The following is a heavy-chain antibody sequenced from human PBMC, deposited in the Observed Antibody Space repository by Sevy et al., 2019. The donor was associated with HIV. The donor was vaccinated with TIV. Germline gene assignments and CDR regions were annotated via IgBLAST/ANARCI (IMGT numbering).Heavy chain of an antibody. CDR2: ISSSSSYI. Sequence: GGSLRLSCAASGFTFSSYSMNWVRQAPGKGLEWVSSISSSSSYIYYADSVKRRFTISRDNAKNSLYLQMNSLRAEDTAVYYCARDRYCYDSSGYSPNFDYWGQGTLVTVSS. CDR1: GFTFSSYS. V-gene: IGHV3-21*01. J-gene: IGHJ4*02. CDR3: ARDRYCYDSSGYSPNFDY. D-gene: IGHD3-22*01.